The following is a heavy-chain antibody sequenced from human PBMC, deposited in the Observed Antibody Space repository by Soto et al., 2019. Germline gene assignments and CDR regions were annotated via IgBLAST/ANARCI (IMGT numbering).Heavy chain of an antibody. D-gene: IGHD6-19*01. J-gene: IGHJ4*02. V-gene: IGHV1-69*13. CDR3: ARDGRSSYSSGWYYFDY. Sequence: SVKVSCKASGGTFSSYAISWVRQAPGQGLEWMGGIIPIFGTANYAQKFQGRVTITADESTSTAYMELSSLRSEDTAVYYCARDGRSSYSSGWYYFDYWGQGTLVTVSS. CDR1: GGTFSSYA. CDR2: IIPIFGTA.